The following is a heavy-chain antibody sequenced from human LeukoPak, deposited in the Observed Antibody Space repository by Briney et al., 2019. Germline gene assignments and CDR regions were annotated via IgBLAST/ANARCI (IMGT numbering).Heavy chain of an antibody. J-gene: IGHJ5*02. D-gene: IGHD4-23*01. V-gene: IGHV1-8*01. CDR3: ARSNYGGKRWFDP. CDR2: MNPSSGST. Sequence: ASMKVSCKASEYTFTSYDINWVRQATGQGLEWMGWMNPSSGSTGYAQKFQGRVTMTRDTPISTAYMELSSLRSEDTAVYFCARSNYGGKRWFDPWGQGTLVIVSS. CDR1: EYTFTSYD.